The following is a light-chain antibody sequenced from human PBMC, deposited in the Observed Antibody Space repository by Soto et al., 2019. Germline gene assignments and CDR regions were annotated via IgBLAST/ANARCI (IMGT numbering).Light chain of an antibody. J-gene: IGLJ1*01. CDR2: DNN. Sequence: SVLRQPPSVSAAPGQKVTITYSGSSSNIGNNYVSWYQQLPGTAPKLLIYDNNKRPSGIPDRFSGSKSGTSATLGITGLQTGDEADYYCGTWDSSLSVRYVFGTGTKVTVL. V-gene: IGLV1-51*01. CDR1: SSNIGNNY. CDR3: GTWDSSLSVRYV.